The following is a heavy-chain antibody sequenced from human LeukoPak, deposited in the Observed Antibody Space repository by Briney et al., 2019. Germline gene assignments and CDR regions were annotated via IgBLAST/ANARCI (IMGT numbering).Heavy chain of an antibody. V-gene: IGHV3-11*01. CDR2: ISSGGDIM. J-gene: IGHJ1*01. CDR3: ATNLIGAGEYFQQ. D-gene: IGHD2/OR15-2a*01. CDR1: GLRFSDYY. Sequence: GGSLRLSCAASGLRFSDYYVSWIRQAPGKGLQWVSYISSGGDIMHYADSVKSRFTSSRDNAKNSGYLEMNSLGAEDTAVYYCATNLIGAGEYFQQWGQGTLVTVSS.